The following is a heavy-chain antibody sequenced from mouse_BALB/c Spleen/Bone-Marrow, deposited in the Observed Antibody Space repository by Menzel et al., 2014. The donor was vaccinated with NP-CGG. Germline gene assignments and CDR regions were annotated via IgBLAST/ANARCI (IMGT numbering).Heavy chain of an antibody. CDR2: IWGDGTT. V-gene: IGHV2-6-7*01. Sequence: VKLVESGPGLVAPSQSLSTPCTVSGFSLTGFGINWIRQPPGKGLEWLGMIWGDGTTDYNSALKSRLSIKKDNSKSQVFLKMNSLQAGDTARYYCAREKYGNYYAMDYWGQGTSVTVSS. J-gene: IGHJ4*01. CDR1: GFSLTGFG. D-gene: IGHD2-10*02. CDR3: AREKYGNYYAMDY.